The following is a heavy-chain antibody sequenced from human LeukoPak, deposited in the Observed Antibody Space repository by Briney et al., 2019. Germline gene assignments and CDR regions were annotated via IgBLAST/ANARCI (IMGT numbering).Heavy chain of an antibody. Sequence: ASVRVSCKASGYTFTGYHIHWVRQAPGQGLEWMGRINPYSGDTNFAQKFQGRVTMTRDTSITTAYMDLSSLTPDDTAVYFCARDQGSLTRSWYTGYWGQGTQVTVSS. V-gene: IGHV1-2*06. J-gene: IGHJ4*02. CDR1: GYTFTGYH. D-gene: IGHD6-13*01. CDR2: INPYSGDT. CDR3: ARDQGSLTRSWYTGY.